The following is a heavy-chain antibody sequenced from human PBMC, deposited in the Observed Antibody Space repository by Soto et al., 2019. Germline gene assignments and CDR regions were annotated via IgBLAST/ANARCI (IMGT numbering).Heavy chain of an antibody. CDR1: GFTFSNNS. CDR3: AKRNGLGRYVGSLDV. V-gene: IGHV3-23*01. Sequence: EVQLLESGGGLVQPGGSLRLACAASGFTFSNNSMSWVRQAPGKGLEWISGITGSGGSTSHADSVKRRLTTSRANSKNTLHLQVNRLRAEDTAVYYCAKRNGLGRYVGSLDVWGKGTTVTVST. CDR2: ITGSGGST. D-gene: IGHD3-10*01. J-gene: IGHJ6*04.